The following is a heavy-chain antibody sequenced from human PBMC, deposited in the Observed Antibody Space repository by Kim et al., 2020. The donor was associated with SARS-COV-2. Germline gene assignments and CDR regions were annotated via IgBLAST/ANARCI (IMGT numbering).Heavy chain of an antibody. V-gene: IGHV3-30*18. D-gene: IGHD3-9*01. J-gene: IGHJ6*02. CDR2: ISYDGSNK. CDR1: GFTFSSYG. Sequence: GGSLRLSCAASGFTFSSYGMHWVRQAPGKGLEWVAVISYDGSNKYYADSVKGRFTISRDNSKNTLYLQMNSLRAEDTAVYYCAKDRGYFDSYYYYGMDVWGQGTTVTVSS. CDR3: AKDRGYFDSYYYYGMDV.